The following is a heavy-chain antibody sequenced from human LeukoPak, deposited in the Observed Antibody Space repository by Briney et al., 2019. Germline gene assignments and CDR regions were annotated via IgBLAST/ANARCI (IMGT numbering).Heavy chain of an antibody. V-gene: IGHV3-21*01. Sequence: GGSLRLSCAASGFTFSSYSMNWVRQAPGKGLEWVSSISSSSSYIYYADSVKGRFTISRDNAKNSLYLQMNSLRAEDTAVYYCARDRIAVAGFDYWGQGTLVTVSS. CDR2: ISSSSSYI. CDR3: ARDRIAVAGFDY. D-gene: IGHD6-19*01. CDR1: GFTFSSYS. J-gene: IGHJ4*02.